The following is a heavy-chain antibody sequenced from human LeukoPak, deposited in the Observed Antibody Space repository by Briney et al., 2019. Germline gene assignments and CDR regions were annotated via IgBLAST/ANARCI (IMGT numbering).Heavy chain of an antibody. CDR2: IYHSGST. CDR1: GYSISSGYY. V-gene: IGHV4-38-2*02. J-gene: IGHJ3*02. CDR3: ARDGEIRFLDLDAFDI. Sequence: SETLSLTCAVSGYSISSGYYWGWIRQPPGKGLEWIGSIYHSGSTYYNPSLKSRVTISVDTSKNQFSLKLSSVTAADTAVYCCARDGEIRFLDLDAFDIWGQGTMVTVSS. D-gene: IGHD3-3*01.